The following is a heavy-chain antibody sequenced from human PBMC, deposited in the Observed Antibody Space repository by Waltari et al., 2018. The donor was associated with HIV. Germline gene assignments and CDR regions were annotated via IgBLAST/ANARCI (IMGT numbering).Heavy chain of an antibody. Sequence: EVQLLESGGGLVQPGGSLRLSCAASGFTFCGYAMRWVRQAPGSGLEWVSAISGSGSSTYYADSVNGRFTISRYNSKNTRYLQMNSLRAEDTAVYYCAKSFGRLPLAVAGTRYYYDSSGFDYWGQGTLVTVSS. V-gene: IGHV3-23*01. CDR1: GFTFCGYA. J-gene: IGHJ4*02. D-gene: IGHD3-22*01. CDR3: AKSFGRLPLAVAGTRYYYDSSGFDY. CDR2: ISGSGSST.